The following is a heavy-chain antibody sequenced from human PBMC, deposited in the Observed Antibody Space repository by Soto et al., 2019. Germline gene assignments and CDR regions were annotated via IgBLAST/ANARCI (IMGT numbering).Heavy chain of an antibody. D-gene: IGHD3-22*01. CDR1: GFTFSSYG. V-gene: IGHV3-30*18. CDR3: AKVILPDSSGYYYFDY. Sequence: GGSLRLSCAASGFTFSSYGMHWVRQAPGKGLEWVAVISYDGSNKYYADSVKGRFTISRDNSKNTLYLQMNSLRAEDTAVYYCAKVILPDSSGYYYFDYWGQGTLVTVSS. J-gene: IGHJ4*02. CDR2: ISYDGSNK.